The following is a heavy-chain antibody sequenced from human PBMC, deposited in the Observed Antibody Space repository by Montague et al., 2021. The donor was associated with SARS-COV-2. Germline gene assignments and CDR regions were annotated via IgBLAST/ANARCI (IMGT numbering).Heavy chain of an antibody. CDR1: GGSLSSYY. D-gene: IGHD1-26*01. V-gene: IGHV4-59*08. Sequence: SETLSLTCTVSGGSLSSYYWSWIRQPPGKGLEWIGYIYYSGSTNXNSSLKSRVTISVDTSKNQFSLNLSSVTAADTAVYYCARHVSGSLTHFHHWGQGSLVTVSS. J-gene: IGHJ1*01. CDR3: ARHVSGSLTHFHH. CDR2: IYYSGST.